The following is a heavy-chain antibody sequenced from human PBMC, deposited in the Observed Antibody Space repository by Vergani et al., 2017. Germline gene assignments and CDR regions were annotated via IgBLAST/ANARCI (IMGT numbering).Heavy chain of an antibody. V-gene: IGHV1-46*03. CDR1: GYTFSNYY. J-gene: IGHJ4*02. CDR2: INPSGGHT. Sequence: QVQVVQSGAEVKKSGASVKVSCKTSGYTFSNYYMHCVRQAPGQGLEWMGIINPSGGHTNYAQKFQGRVTMTRDTSTSTVYMELSSLRSEDTAIYYCARGDYGILTGYRYWGQGTLVTV. D-gene: IGHD3-9*01. CDR3: ARGDYGILTGYRY.